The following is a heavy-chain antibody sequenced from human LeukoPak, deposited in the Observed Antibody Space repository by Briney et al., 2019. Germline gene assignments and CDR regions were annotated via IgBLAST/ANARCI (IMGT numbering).Heavy chain of an antibody. CDR2: INHSGST. D-gene: IGHD2-21*01. J-gene: IGHJ4*02. CDR3: ARAIYFDY. Sequence: PSETLSLTCAVYGGSFSGYYWSWIRQPPGKGLEWIGEINHSGSTNYNPSLKSRVTISVDTSKNQFSLKLSSVTAADTAVYYCARAIYFDYWGQGTLVTVSS. CDR1: GGSFSGYY. V-gene: IGHV4-34*01.